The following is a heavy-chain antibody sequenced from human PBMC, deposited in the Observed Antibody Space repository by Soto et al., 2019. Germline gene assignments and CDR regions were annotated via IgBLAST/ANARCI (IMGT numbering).Heavy chain of an antibody. CDR3: ATVYCATTSCYAPFDY. Sequence: GGCPGISRCGSGFSFSKALVSLVRQGPREGVELIGRIKTNSDGGTVDYASPVKGRFTISRDDSKSMLYLDLNSLKTEDTGVYFCATVYCATTSCYAPFDYWGKGTLVTVSS. CDR1: GFSFSKAL. J-gene: IGHJ4*02. CDR2: IKTNSDGGTV. V-gene: IGHV3-15*01. D-gene: IGHD2-2*01.